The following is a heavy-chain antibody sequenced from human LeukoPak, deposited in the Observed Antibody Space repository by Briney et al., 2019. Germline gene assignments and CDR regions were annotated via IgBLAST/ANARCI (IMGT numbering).Heavy chain of an antibody. CDR1: GFTFSPYW. V-gene: IGHV3-74*01. J-gene: IGHJ4*02. CDR2: INSGGSST. CDR3: ARSFGGTYYFDY. Sequence: PGGSLRLSCAASGFTFSPYWMHWVRQAPGKGLVWVSHINSGGSSTSYAYSVKGRFTISRDNAKNTLFLQMHSLRADDTAVYYCARSFGGTYYFDYWGQGTLVTVSS. D-gene: IGHD1-26*01.